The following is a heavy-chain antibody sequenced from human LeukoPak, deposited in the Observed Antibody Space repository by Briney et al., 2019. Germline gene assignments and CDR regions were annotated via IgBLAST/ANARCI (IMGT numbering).Heavy chain of an antibody. CDR3: ARRSYDYVWGSYRNAFDI. J-gene: IGHJ3*02. CDR2: INHSGST. V-gene: IGHV4-34*01. CDR1: GGSFSGYY. Sequence: PSETLSLTCAVYGGSFSGYYWSWIRQPPGKGLEWIGEINHSGSTNYNPSLKSRVTISVDTSKNQFSLKLSSVTAADTAVYYCARRSYDYVWGSYRNAFDIWGQGTMVTVSS. D-gene: IGHD3-16*02.